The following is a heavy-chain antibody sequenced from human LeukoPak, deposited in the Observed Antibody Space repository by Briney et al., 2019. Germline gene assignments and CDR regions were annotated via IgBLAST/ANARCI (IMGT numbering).Heavy chain of an antibody. V-gene: IGHV3-23*01. CDR3: AKVPFYCSSTSCYTVY. J-gene: IGHJ4*02. CDR2: ISGSGGST. D-gene: IGHD2-2*02. CDR1: GFTFSSYA. Sequence: GGSLRLSCAASGFTFSSYAMSGVRQAPGKGLEWVSAISGSGGSTYYADSVKGRFTISRDNSKNTLYLQMNSLRAEDTAVYYCAKVPFYCSSTSCYTVYWGQGTLVTVSS.